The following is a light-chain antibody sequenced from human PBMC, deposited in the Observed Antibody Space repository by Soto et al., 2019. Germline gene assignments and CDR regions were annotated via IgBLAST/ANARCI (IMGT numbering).Light chain of an antibody. CDR3: QHYNSYSEA. J-gene: IGKJ1*01. CDR1: ESFSIW. Sequence: DNQITQSPSTLSLSIGERVTITCRASESFSIWLAWYQQKPGKAPRLLIYGASSMKSGIPSRFSGSGSGTEFTLTISRLQPDDFATYYCQHYNSYSEAFGQGTKVDIK. CDR2: GAS. V-gene: IGKV1-5*01.